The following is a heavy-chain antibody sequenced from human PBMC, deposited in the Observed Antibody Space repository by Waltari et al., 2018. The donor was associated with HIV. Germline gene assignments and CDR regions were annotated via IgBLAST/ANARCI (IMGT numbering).Heavy chain of an antibody. CDR1: GGSISSYY. J-gene: IGHJ6*02. Sequence: QVQLQESGPGLVKPSETLSLTCTVSGGSISSYYWSWIRQPAGKGLEWIGRIYTSGSTNYNPALKSRVTMSVDTSKNQFSLKLSSVTAADTAVYYCARDLVSHWDDGMDVWGQGTTVTVSS. D-gene: IGHD1-26*01. V-gene: IGHV4-4*07. CDR2: IYTSGST. CDR3: ARDLVSHWDDGMDV.